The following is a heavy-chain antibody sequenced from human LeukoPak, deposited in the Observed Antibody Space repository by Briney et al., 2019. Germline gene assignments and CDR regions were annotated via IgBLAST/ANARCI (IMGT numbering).Heavy chain of an antibody. CDR1: GFTFSSYS. J-gene: IGHJ4*02. Sequence: GGSLRLSCAASGFTFSSYSMNWVRQAPGKGLEWVSSISSSSSYIYYADSVKGRFTISRDNAKNSLYLQMNSLRAEDTAVYYCARDSLDMATISFDYWGQGTLVTVSS. V-gene: IGHV3-21*01. D-gene: IGHD5-24*01. CDR2: ISSSSSYI. CDR3: ARDSLDMATISFDY.